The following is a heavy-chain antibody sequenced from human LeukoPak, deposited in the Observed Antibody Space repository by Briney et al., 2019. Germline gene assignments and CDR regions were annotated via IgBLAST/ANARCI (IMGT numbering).Heavy chain of an antibody. CDR3: ARDGRIRGYCSSSCHSVDAFDI. CDR1: GGSISSYY. D-gene: IGHD2-2*01. CDR2: IYYSGST. V-gene: IGHV4-59*01. J-gene: IGHJ3*02. Sequence: SETLSLTCTVSGGSISSYYWSWIRQPPGKGLEWIGYIYYSGSTNYNPSLKSRVTISVDTSKIQFSLELSSVTAADTAVYYCARDGRIRGYCSSSCHSVDAFDIWGQGTMVTISS.